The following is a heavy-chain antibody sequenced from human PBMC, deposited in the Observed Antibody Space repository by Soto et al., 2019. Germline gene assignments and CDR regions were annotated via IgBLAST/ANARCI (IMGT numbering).Heavy chain of an antibody. Sequence: GASVKVSCKASGYTFTSYAMHWVRQAPGQRLEWMGWINVGNGNTGYAQKFQGRVTMTRNTSISTAYMELSSLRSEDTAVYYCARERGCSGDSCYFFDYWGQGTLVTVSS. CDR1: GYTFTSYA. D-gene: IGHD2-15*01. CDR2: INVGNGNT. V-gene: IGHV1-3*01. CDR3: ARERGCSGDSCYFFDY. J-gene: IGHJ4*02.